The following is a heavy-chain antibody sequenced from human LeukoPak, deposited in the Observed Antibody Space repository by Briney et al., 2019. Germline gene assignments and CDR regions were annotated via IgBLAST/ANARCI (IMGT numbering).Heavy chain of an antibody. D-gene: IGHD2-2*01. CDR1: GFTFSSYS. CDR3: APGYCSSTSCSHYFDY. J-gene: IGHJ4*02. Sequence: GGSLRLSCAASGFTFSSYSMNWVRQAPGKGPEWVSYISSSSNSIYYADSVKGRFTISRDNAKNSLYLQMNSLRAEDTAVYYCAPGYCSSTSCSHYFDYWGQGTLVTVSS. CDR2: ISSSSNSI. V-gene: IGHV3-48*01.